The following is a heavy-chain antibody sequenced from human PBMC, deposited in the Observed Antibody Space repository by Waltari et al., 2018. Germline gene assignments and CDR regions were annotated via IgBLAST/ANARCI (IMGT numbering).Heavy chain of an antibody. D-gene: IGHD3-9*01. V-gene: IGHV1-3*01. Sequence: QVQLVQSGAEVKKPGASVKVSCKASGYTFTSYAMHWVRQAPGQRLEWMGWINAGNGTKKYSQKFQGRVTITRDTSAGTAYMELSSLRSEDTAVYYCARDRLGDFDYWGQGTLVTVSS. J-gene: IGHJ4*02. CDR1: GYTFTSYA. CDR2: INAGNGTK. CDR3: ARDRLGDFDY.